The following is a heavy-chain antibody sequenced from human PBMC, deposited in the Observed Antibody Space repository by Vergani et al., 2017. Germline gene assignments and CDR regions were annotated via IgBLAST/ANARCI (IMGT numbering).Heavy chain of an antibody. V-gene: IGHV1-46*03. D-gene: IGHD1-26*01. CDR1: GYTFTSYY. J-gene: IGHJ4*02. Sequence: QVQLVQSGAEVKKPGASVKVSCKASGYTFTSYYMHWVRQAPGQGLECMGIINPSGGSTSYAQKFQGRVTMTRDTSTSTVYMELSSLRSEDTAVYYCARAIVGATTFDYWGQGTLVTVSS. CDR3: ARAIVGATTFDY. CDR2: INPSGGST.